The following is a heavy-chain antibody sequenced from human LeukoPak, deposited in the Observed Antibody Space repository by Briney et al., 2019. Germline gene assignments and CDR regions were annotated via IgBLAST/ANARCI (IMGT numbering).Heavy chain of an antibody. D-gene: IGHD3-10*01. V-gene: IGHV4-39*07. CDR2: IYYSGST. CDR3: ARVVVWFGEFSVDY. Sequence: PSETLSLTCTVSGGSISSSSYYWGWIRQPPGKGLEWIGSIYYSGSTYYNPSLKSRVTISVDTSKNQFSLKLSSVTAADTAVYYCARVVVWFGEFSVDYWGQGTLVTVSS. CDR1: GGSISSSSYY. J-gene: IGHJ4*02.